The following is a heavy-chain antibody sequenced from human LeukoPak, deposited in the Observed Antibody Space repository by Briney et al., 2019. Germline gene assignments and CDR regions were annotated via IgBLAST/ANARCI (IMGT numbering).Heavy chain of an antibody. Sequence: ASVKVSCKASGYTFTGYYMHWVRQAPGQGLEWMGWVNPNSGDTNYAQKFQGRVTMTRDTSISTAYMELSRLRSDDTAVYYCARDKSGNSGWYSYFDYWGQGTLVTVSS. CDR1: GYTFTGYY. CDR2: VNPNSGDT. V-gene: IGHV1-2*02. J-gene: IGHJ4*02. CDR3: ARDKSGNSGWYSYFDY. D-gene: IGHD6-19*01.